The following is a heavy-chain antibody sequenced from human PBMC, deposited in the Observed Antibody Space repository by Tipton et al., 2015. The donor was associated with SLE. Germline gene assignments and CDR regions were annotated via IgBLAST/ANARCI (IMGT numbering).Heavy chain of an antibody. Sequence: DSVKGRFTISRDNAKNSLYLQMNSLRAEDTAVYYCARRLYSSTPYFDYWGQGTLVTVSS. D-gene: IGHD6-13*01. V-gene: IGHV3-11*03. CDR3: ARRLYSSTPYFDY. J-gene: IGHJ4*02.